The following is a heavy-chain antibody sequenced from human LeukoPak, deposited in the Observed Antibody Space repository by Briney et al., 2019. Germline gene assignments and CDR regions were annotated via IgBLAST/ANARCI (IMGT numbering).Heavy chain of an antibody. CDR2: IYPGDSDT. CDR1: GYSFTSHW. CDR3: ARRTIAAAGKGYFDY. D-gene: IGHD6-13*01. J-gene: IGHJ4*02. V-gene: IGHV5-51*01. Sequence: GESLKISCKGSGYSFTSHWIGWVRQMPGKGLEWMGIIYPGDSDTRYSPSFQGQVTISADKSISTAYLQWSSLKASDTAMYYCARRTIAAAGKGYFDYWGQGTLVTVSS.